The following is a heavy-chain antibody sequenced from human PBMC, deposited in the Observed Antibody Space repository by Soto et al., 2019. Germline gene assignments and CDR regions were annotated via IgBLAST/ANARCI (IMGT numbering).Heavy chain of an antibody. D-gene: IGHD2-2*01. CDR2: IYSGGST. Sequence: PSETLSLTCTVSGGFVNSDTHSWSWIRQTPGKRLERIGFIYSGGSTKNPSLRSRVTMSVDTSKNQCSLKLRSVIVADTAVYHCARFVRSCSATTCSTRGDVWGQGITVTVSS. V-gene: IGHV4-61*01. CDR1: GGFVNSDTHS. J-gene: IGHJ6*02. CDR3: ARFVRSCSATTCSTRGDV.